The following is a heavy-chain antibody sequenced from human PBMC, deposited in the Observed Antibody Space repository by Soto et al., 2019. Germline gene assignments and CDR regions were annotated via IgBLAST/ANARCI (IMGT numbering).Heavy chain of an antibody. CDR1: GGSFSGYY. CDR2: INHSGST. D-gene: IGHD2-8*01. Sequence: SETLSLTCAVYGGSFSGYYWSWIRQPPGKGLEWIGEINHSGSTNYNPSLKSRVTISVDTSKNQFSLKLSSVTAADTAVYYCARGVGYCTNGVCYTFDYWGQGTLVTVSS. CDR3: ARGVGYCTNGVCYTFDY. J-gene: IGHJ4*02. V-gene: IGHV4-34*01.